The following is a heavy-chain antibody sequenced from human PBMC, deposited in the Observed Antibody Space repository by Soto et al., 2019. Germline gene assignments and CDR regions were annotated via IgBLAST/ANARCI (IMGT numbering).Heavy chain of an antibody. D-gene: IGHD4-4*01. CDR2: ISYDGSNK. J-gene: IGHJ4*02. V-gene: IGHV3-30-3*01. Sequence: PGGSLRLSCAASGFTFSSYAMHWVRQAPGKGLEWVAVISYDGSNKYYADSVKGRFTISRDNSKNTLYLQMNSLGAEDTAMYYCARDGLHDYSKFDHWGQGTLVTV. CDR3: ARDGLHDYSKFDH. CDR1: GFTFSSYA.